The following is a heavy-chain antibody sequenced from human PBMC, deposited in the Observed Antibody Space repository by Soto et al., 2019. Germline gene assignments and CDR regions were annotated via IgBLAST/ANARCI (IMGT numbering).Heavy chain of an antibody. V-gene: IGHV3-23*01. CDR2: ISGSGGST. CDR3: AKAARGYCSSTSCYLDYYYGMDV. Sequence: EVQLLESGGGLVQPGGSLRLSCAASGFTFSSYAMSWVRQAPGKGLEWVSAISGSGGSTYDADSVKGRFTIYRDNSKNTLYLKMNRVSAEDTAVYYCAKAARGYCSSTSCYLDYYYGMDVWGHGTTVTVSS. D-gene: IGHD2-2*01. J-gene: IGHJ6*02. CDR1: GFTFSSYA.